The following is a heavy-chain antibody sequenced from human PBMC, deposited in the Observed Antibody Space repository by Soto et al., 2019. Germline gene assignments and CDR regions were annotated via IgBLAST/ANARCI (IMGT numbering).Heavy chain of an antibody. J-gene: IGHJ4*02. D-gene: IGHD3-10*01. V-gene: IGHV3-48*03. Sequence: EVQLVESGGGLVQPGGSLRLSCAASGFSFGSYEMNWVRQAPGKGLEWISYISGSGSTKYYADSVKGRFTISRDNAENSLYLQMNSLRAEDTAVYYCGRRGFLQSGDWGQGTLVTVSS. CDR1: GFSFGSYE. CDR2: ISGSGSTK. CDR3: GRRGFLQSGD.